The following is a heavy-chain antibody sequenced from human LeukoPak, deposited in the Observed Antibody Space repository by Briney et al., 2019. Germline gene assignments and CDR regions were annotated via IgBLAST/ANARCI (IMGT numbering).Heavy chain of an antibody. J-gene: IGHJ4*02. CDR3: ASVSGYGAYFDY. CDR1: GYTFIDYY. D-gene: IGHD5-12*01. CDR2: INPNGGGT. V-gene: IGHV1-2*02. Sequence: ASVKVSCKASGYTFIDYYMHWVRQAPGQGLKWMGWINPNGGGTKYAQKFQGRVTMTRDTSISTAYMELSRLTSDDTAVYYCASVSGYGAYFDYWGQGTLVIVPS.